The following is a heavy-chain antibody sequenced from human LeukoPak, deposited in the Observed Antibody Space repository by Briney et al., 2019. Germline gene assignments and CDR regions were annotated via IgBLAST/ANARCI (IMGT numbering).Heavy chain of an antibody. D-gene: IGHD3-10*01. J-gene: IGHJ4*02. CDR1: GGSISSSNW. V-gene: IGHV4-4*02. CDR3: ARRAPLITMVRGVIGY. Sequence: SGTLSLTCAVSGGSISSSNWWSWVRQPPGKGLEWIGEIYHSGSTNYNPSPKSRVTISVDKSKNQFSLKLSSVTAADTAVYYCARRAPLITMVRGVIGYWGQGTLVTVSS. CDR2: IYHSGST.